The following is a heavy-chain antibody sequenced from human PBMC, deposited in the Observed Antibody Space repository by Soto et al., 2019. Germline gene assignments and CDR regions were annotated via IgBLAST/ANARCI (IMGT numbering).Heavy chain of an antibody. V-gene: IGHV4-39*01. Sequence: QLQLQESGPGLVKPSETLSLTCTVSGGSISSSSYYWGWIRQPPGKGLEWIGSIYYSGSTYYNPSLKSRVTRSVDTSKNQFSLKLSSVTAADTAVYYCARHTRVVRGVIIKTLFDYWGQGTLVTVSS. CDR1: GGSISSSSYY. CDR3: ARHTRVVRGVIIKTLFDY. CDR2: IYYSGST. J-gene: IGHJ4*02. D-gene: IGHD3-10*01.